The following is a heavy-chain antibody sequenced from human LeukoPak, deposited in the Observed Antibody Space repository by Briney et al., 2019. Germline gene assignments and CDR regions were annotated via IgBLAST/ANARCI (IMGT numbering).Heavy chain of an antibody. CDR3: ARDREPYCSGGSCVWFDP. CDR2: ISSSSSYI. Sequence: KPGGSLRLSCAASGFTFSSYSMNWVRQAPGKGLEWVSSISSSSSYIYYADSVKGRFTISSDNAKNSLYLQMNSLRAEDTAVYYCARDREPYCSGGSCVWFDPWGQGTLVTVSS. CDR1: GFTFSSYS. V-gene: IGHV3-21*01. D-gene: IGHD2-15*01. J-gene: IGHJ5*02.